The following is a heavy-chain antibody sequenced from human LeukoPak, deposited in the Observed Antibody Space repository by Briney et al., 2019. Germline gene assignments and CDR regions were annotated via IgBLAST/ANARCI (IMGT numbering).Heavy chain of an antibody. CDR3: ARSIAAAGTGAFDI. V-gene: IGHV4-59*01. J-gene: IGHJ3*02. CDR1: GGSISSYY. Sequence: SETLSLTCTVSGGSISSYYWSWIRQPPGKGLEWIGYIYYSGSTNYNPSLKSRVTISVDTSKNQFSLKLSSVTAADTAVYYRARSIAAAGTGAFDIWGQGTMVTVSS. CDR2: IYYSGST. D-gene: IGHD6-13*01.